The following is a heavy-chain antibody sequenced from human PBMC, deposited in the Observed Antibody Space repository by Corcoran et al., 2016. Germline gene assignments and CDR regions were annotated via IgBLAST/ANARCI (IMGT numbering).Heavy chain of an antibody. Sequence: QVQLVESGGGVVQPGRSLRLSCAASGFTFSSYGMHWVRQAPGKGLEWVAVISYDGSNKYYADSVKGRFTISRDNSKNTLYLQMNSLRAEDTAVYYCAKVSVGAIDYWGQGTLVTVSS. CDR1: GFTFSSYG. J-gene: IGHJ4*02. CDR3: AKVSVGAIDY. V-gene: IGHV3-30*18. CDR2: ISYDGSNK. D-gene: IGHD1-26*01.